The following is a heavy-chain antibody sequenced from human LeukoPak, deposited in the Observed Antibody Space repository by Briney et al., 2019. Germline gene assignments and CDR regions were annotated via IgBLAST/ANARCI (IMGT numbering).Heavy chain of an antibody. CDR3: VTTHSSWYSSFDF. Sequence: NASLTLSLTCTVSGGSISSGSYYWNWIRQPAGKGLEWIGRVYTSGSTNYNPSLKSRVTISVDTSKNQFSLKLSSVTAADTAIYYCVTTHSSWYSSFDFWGQGTLVTVSS. D-gene: IGHD6-13*01. V-gene: IGHV4-61*02. CDR2: VYTSGST. J-gene: IGHJ4*02. CDR1: GGSISSGSYY.